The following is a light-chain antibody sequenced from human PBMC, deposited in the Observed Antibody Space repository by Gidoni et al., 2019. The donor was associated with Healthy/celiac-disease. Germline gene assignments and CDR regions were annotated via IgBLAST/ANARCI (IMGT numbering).Light chain of an antibody. Sequence: DIQRTQSPSSLSASVGDRVTITCQASQDISNYLNWYQQKPGKAPKLLIYDASRLETGVPSSFSGSGSGTDFTFTISGLQPEDIAKYYCQQYDNLRTFGHGTKVEIK. CDR2: DAS. CDR1: QDISNY. J-gene: IGKJ3*01. CDR3: QQYDNLRT. V-gene: IGKV1-33*01.